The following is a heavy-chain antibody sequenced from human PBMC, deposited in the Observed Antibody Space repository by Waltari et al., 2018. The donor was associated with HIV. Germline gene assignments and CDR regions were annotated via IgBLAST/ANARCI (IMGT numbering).Heavy chain of an antibody. D-gene: IGHD6-6*01. Sequence: QVQLVESGGGVVQPGTYLTLSCAVSGFTFGNFAIHGVRQSTGKGLEWLAVFWSDGAEISYADSVKGRFTVSKDSSQKTLYLHLTSLRAEDTALYYCARGYSSSRWIPLYHWGRGTLVTVSS. J-gene: IGHJ4*02. CDR1: GFTFGNFA. CDR2: FWSDGAEI. V-gene: IGHV3-33*01. CDR3: ARGYSSSRWIPLYH.